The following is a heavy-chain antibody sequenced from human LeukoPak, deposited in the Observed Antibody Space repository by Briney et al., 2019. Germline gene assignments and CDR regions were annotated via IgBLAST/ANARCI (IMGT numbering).Heavy chain of an antibody. D-gene: IGHD1-26*01. J-gene: IGHJ4*02. CDR1: GYSISSGYY. V-gene: IGHV4-38-2*02. Sequence: SETLSLTCTVSGYSISSGYYWGWIRQPPGKGLEWIGSIYHSGSTYYNPSLKSRVTISVDTSKNQFSLKLSSVTAADTAVYYCARVPLWTTSPWELNPSYFDYWGQGTLVTVSS. CDR3: ARVPLWTTSPWELNPSYFDY. CDR2: IYHSGST.